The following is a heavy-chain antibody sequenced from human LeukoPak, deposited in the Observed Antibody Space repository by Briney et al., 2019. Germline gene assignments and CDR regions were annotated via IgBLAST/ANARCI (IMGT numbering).Heavy chain of an antibody. Sequence: GGSLRLSCTASGFTFSSYAMSWVRQAPGKGLEWVSAISGSGGSTYYADSVKGRFTISRGNSKNTLYLQMNSLRAEDTAVYYCAKERGYGIAAAGTGWGVFDYWGQGTLVTVSS. D-gene: IGHD6-13*01. CDR1: GFTFSSYA. V-gene: IGHV3-23*01. CDR3: AKERGYGIAAAGTGWGVFDY. J-gene: IGHJ4*02. CDR2: ISGSGGST.